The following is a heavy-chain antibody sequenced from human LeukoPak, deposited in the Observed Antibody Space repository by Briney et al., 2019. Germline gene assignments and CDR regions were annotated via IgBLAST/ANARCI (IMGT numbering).Heavy chain of an antibody. CDR2: IYYSGST. CDR1: GGSISSSSYY. D-gene: IGHD1-26*01. V-gene: IGHV4-39*01. Sequence: PSETLSLTCTVSGGSISSSSYYWGWIRQPPGKGLEWIGSIYYSGSTYYNPSLKSRVTISVDTSKNQFSLKLSSVTAADTAVYYCASRGSHYWFDPWGQGTLLTVSS. CDR3: ASRGSHYWFDP. J-gene: IGHJ5*02.